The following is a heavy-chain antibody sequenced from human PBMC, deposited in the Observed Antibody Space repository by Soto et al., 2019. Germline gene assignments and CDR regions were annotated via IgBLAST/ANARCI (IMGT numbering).Heavy chain of an antibody. D-gene: IGHD3-16*01. Sequence: QVQLVQSGAEVKKPGSSVKVSCTASGGTFSSYTISWVRQAPGQGLEWMGRIIPILGIANYAQKFQGRVTITADKSTSTAYMELSSLRSEDTAVYYCAGGEYPPRAYYYYMDVWGKGTTVTVSS. J-gene: IGHJ6*03. CDR2: IIPILGIA. CDR3: AGGEYPPRAYYYYMDV. CDR1: GGTFSSYT. V-gene: IGHV1-69*02.